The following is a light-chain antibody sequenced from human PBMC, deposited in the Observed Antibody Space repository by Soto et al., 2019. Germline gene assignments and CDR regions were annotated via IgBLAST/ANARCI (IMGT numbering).Light chain of an antibody. CDR2: KAS. CDR3: MQGTHWPPVT. CDR1: QSLVYSDGNAY. J-gene: IGKJ2*01. Sequence: DVVLTQSTLSLPVSLGQPASISCKSSQSLVYSDGNAYLSWFQQRPGQSPRRLIYKASNRDSGVPDRFSGSGSGTDFTLKISRVEAEDVGVYYCMQGTHWPPVTFGQGTKLEIK. V-gene: IGKV2-30*01.